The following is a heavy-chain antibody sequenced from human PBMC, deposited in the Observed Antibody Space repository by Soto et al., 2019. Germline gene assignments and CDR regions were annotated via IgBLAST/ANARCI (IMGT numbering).Heavy chain of an antibody. CDR3: ASHPNYDSSLGAPYYYYYGMDV. CDR2: ISYDGSNK. Sequence: GGSLRLSCAASGFTFSSYAMHWVRQAPGKGLEWVAVISYDGSNKYYADSVKGRFTISRDNSKNTLYLQMNSLRAEDTAVYYCASHPNYDSSLGAPYYYYYGMDVWGQGTTVTVSS. CDR1: GFTFSSYA. J-gene: IGHJ6*02. D-gene: IGHD3-22*01. V-gene: IGHV3-30-3*01.